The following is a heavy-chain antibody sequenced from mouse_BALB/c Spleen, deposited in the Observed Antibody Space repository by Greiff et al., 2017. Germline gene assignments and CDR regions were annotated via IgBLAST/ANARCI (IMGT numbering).Heavy chain of an antibody. CDR1: GYTFTSYW. CDR3: ARFGSSDG. CDR2: INPSNGRT. D-gene: IGHD1-1*01. V-gene: IGHV1S81*02. J-gene: IGHJ2*01. Sequence: QVQLKQPGAELVKPGASVKLSCKASGYTFTSYWMHWVKQRPGQGLEWIGEINPSNGRTNYNEKFKSKATLAVDKSSSTAYMQLSSLTSEDSAVYYCARFGSSDGWGQGTTLTVSS.